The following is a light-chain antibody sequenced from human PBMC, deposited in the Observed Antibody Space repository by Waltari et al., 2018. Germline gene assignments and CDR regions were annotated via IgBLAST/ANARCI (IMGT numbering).Light chain of an antibody. CDR1: SSNIGSHT. J-gene: IGLJ3*02. CDR3: STWDGSLTGVV. Sequence: QSVLTQPPSASGTPGQTVTIPCSGSSSNIGSHTVNWYQHLPGTAPKLLIYNNNQPPSGVPDRFSGSKSGTSASLALSGLQSDDEAHYYCSTWDGSLTGVVFGGGTKLTVL. CDR2: NNN. V-gene: IGLV1-44*01.